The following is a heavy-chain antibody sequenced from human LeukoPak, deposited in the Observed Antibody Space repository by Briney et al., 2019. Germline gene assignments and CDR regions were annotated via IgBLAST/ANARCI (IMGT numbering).Heavy chain of an antibody. Sequence: PSETLSLTCAVSGDSITSHSWWSWVRQPPGKGLEWIGEVHHGVASNYDPSLESRVTISVDKSKNRFSLNLRSVTAADTATYYCASHVTVLGTRGFDFWGRGTLVTVS. CDR2: VHHGVAS. CDR3: ASHVTVLGTRGFDF. D-gene: IGHD6-19*01. J-gene: IGHJ4*02. V-gene: IGHV4-4*02. CDR1: GDSITSHSW.